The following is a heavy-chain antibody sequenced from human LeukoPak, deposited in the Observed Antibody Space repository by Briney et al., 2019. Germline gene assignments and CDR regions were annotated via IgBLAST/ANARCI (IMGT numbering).Heavy chain of an antibody. V-gene: IGHV4-30-2*01. J-gene: IGHJ4*02. D-gene: IGHD5-18*01. CDR2: INHSGST. Sequence: SQTLSLTCTVSGGSISSGGYYWSWIRQPPGKGLEWIGEINHSGSTNYNPSLKSRVTISVDTSKNQFSLKLSSVTAADTAVYYCARGGRGYSYGYADYWGQGTLVTVSS. CDR3: ARGGRGYSYGYADY. CDR1: GGSISSGGYY.